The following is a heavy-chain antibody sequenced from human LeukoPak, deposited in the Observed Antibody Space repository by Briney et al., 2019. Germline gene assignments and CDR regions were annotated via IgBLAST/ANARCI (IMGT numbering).Heavy chain of an antibody. CDR3: ARISPSQDWLHYGLFDY. D-gene: IGHD3/OR15-3a*01. J-gene: IGHJ4*02. Sequence: SETLSLTCTVSGGSISSYYWSWIQQPPGKGLEWIGYIYYSGSTNYNPSLKSRVTISVDTSKNQFSLKLSSVTAADTAVYYCARISPSQDWLHYGLFDYWGQGTLVTVSS. CDR2: IYYSGST. CDR1: GGSISSYY. V-gene: IGHV4-59*01.